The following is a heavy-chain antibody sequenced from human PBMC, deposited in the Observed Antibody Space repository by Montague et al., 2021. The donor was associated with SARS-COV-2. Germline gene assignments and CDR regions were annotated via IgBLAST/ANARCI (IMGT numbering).Heavy chain of an antibody. CDR3: ARTYVAAACTSLDY. J-gene: IGHJ4*02. V-gene: IGHV2-70*11. Sequence: PALVKLTQTLTLTCTFSGFSLSTSGMCVSWIRQPPGKALEWLARIDWDDDKYYSTSLKTRLTISKDTSKNQVVLTMTNMDPVDTATYYSARTYVAAACTSLDYWGQGTLVTVSS. D-gene: IGHD6-13*01. CDR2: IDWDDDK. CDR1: GFSLSTSGMC.